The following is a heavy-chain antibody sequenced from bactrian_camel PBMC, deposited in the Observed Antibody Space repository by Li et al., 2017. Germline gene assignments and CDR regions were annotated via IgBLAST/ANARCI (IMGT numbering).Heavy chain of an antibody. CDR2: LKWDGTDT. J-gene: IGHJ4*01. V-gene: IGHV3S6*01. Sequence: VQLVESGGDLVQPGGSLRLSCSAGGSTSMYWWMGWVRQTPGKGLEWVSTLKWDGTDTYYADFVKGRFTISRGNTMNTAYLQMDSLKSDDTAQYYCRKLPNSHFYGNTRLGSVSGQGTQVTVS. CDR1: GSTSMYWW. D-gene: IGHD5*01.